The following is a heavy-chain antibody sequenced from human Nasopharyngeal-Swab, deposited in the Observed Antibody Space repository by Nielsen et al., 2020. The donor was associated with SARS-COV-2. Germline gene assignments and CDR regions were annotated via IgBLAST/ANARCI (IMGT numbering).Heavy chain of an antibody. D-gene: IGHD3-16*02. Sequence: SETLSLTCTVSGGSISSGGYFWSWIRQHPGKGLEWIGYIHYTGNTYYNPSLESRLTISLDTSQNQFSLRLSSVTAADTAVYYCAREVIEQAVSGAFDFWGQGTMVTVSS. CDR1: GGSISSGGYF. CDR2: IHYTGNT. J-gene: IGHJ3*01. V-gene: IGHV4-31*03. CDR3: AREVIEQAVSGAFDF.